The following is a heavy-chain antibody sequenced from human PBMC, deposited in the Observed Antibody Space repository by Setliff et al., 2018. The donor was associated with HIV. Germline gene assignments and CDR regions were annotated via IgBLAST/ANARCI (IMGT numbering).Heavy chain of an antibody. CDR3: ARVSGGMVPNY. D-gene: IGHD3-10*01. CDR2: IHSSGNT. J-gene: IGHJ4*02. Sequence: KPGGSLRLSCAASGFTFSSYSMTWIRQPPGKGLEWLGEIHSSGNTNYSPSLKGRVTISVDTPKNQYSLNLKSVTAADTAVYYCARVSGGMVPNYWGQGTLVTVSS. V-gene: IGHV4-34*01. CDR1: GFTFSSYS.